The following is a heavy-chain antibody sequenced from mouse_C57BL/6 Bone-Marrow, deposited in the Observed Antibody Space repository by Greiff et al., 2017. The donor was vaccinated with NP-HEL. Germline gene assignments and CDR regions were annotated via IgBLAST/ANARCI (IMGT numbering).Heavy chain of an antibody. CDR2: INPYNGGT. V-gene: IGHV1-19*01. CDR1: GYTFTDYY. D-gene: IGHD2-13*01. CDR3: ARGGDPWFAY. Sequence: EVQLQQSGPVLVKPGASVKMSCKASGYTFTDYYMNWVKQSHGKSLEWIGVINPYNGGTSYNQKFKGKATLTVDKSSSTAYMELNSLTSEDSAVYYCARGGDPWFAYWGQGTLVTVSA. J-gene: IGHJ3*01.